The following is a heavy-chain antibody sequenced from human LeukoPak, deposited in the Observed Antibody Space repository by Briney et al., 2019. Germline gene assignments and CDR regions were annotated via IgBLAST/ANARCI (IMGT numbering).Heavy chain of an antibody. V-gene: IGHV3-30*04. CDR3: ARATGYCSGGSCRPYYFDY. CDR2: ISYDGSNK. D-gene: IGHD2-15*01. J-gene: IGHJ4*02. Sequence: GRSLRLSCAASGFTFSSYAMHWVRQAPGKGLEWLAVISYDGSNKYYADSVKGRFTISRDNSKNTLYLQMNSLRAEDTAVYYCARATGYCSGGSCRPYYFDYWGQGTLVTVSS. CDR1: GFTFSSYA.